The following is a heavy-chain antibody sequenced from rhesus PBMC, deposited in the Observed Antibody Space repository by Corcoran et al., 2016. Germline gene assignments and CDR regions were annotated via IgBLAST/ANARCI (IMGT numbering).Heavy chain of an antibody. CDR3: ARYFLAASSLDV. Sequence: QVQLQESGPGLVKPSETLSLTCAVSGGSISSNYWSWIRQSPGKGLEWFGYIYGGSGSTNYNPSLKSRVTISTDMSKNQFSLKLSSVTAADTAVYYCARYFLAASSLDVWGRGVLVTVSS. J-gene: IGHJ5-2*02. CDR1: GGSISSNY. D-gene: IGHD4-29*01. V-gene: IGHV4-160*01. CDR2: IYGGSGST.